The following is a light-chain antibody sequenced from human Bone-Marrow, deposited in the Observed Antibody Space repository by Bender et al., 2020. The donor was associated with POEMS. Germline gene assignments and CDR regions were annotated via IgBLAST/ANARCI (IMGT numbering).Light chain of an antibody. V-gene: IGLV1-44*01. Sequence: QSVLTQTPSVSGTPGQRVTISCSGSSSNIGGNTINWYQQIPGTAPKLLIYNNNLRPSGFPDRFSASKSGTSASLAISGLQSEDEADYYCGTWDDSLTGWVFGGGTKLTVL. J-gene: IGLJ3*02. CDR1: SSNIGGNT. CDR3: GTWDDSLTGWV. CDR2: NNN.